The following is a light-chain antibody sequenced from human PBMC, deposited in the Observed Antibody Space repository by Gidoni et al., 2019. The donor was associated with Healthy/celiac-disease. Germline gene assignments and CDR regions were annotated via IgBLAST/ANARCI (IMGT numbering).Light chain of an antibody. CDR3: QQSYSTLWT. CDR1: QSISSY. Sequence: DIQLTQSPSSLSASVGDRVTITCRASQSISSYLNYYQQKPGKAPKLLIYAASSLQSGVPSRFSGSGSGTDFTLTISSLQPEDFATYYCQQSYSTLWTFGQGTKVEIK. V-gene: IGKV1-39*01. J-gene: IGKJ1*01. CDR2: AAS.